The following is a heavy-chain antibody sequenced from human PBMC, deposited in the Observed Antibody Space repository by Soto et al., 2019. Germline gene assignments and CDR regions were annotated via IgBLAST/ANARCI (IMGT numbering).Heavy chain of an antibody. CDR3: ARAQGSSTSLEIYYYYYYGMDV. CDR2: IIPIPGTA. CDR1: GGTFGSYA. D-gene: IGHD2-2*01. V-gene: IGHV1-69*01. Sequence: QVQLVQSGAEVKKPGSSVKVSCKASGGTFGSYAISWVRQAPGQGLEWMGGIIPIPGTANYAQKFQGRVTSAADESTSTAYVELSSLRSEDTAVYYCARAQGSSTSLEIYYYYYYGMDVWGQGTKVTVSS. J-gene: IGHJ6*02.